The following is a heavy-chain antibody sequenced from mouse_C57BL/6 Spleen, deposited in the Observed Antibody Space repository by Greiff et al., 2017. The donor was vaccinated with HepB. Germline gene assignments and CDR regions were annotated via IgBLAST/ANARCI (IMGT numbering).Heavy chain of an antibody. CDR2: IRSKSNNYAT. Sequence: GGGLVQPKGSLKLSCAASGFSFNTYAMNWVRQAPGKGLEWVARIRSKSNNYATYYADSVKDRFTISRDDSESMLYLQMNNLKTEDTAMYYCVRQSTIVHYFDYWGQGTTLTVSS. J-gene: IGHJ2*01. CDR1: GFSFNTYA. D-gene: IGHD2-5*01. CDR3: VRQSTIVHYFDY. V-gene: IGHV10-1*01.